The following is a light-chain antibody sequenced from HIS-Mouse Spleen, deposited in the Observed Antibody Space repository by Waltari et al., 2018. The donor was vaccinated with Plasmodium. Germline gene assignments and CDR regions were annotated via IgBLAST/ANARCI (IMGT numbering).Light chain of an antibody. CDR2: DVS. Sequence: SALTQPRSVSGSPGQSVTISCTGTNSDVGGYNYVSWYQQHPGKAPKLMIYDVSKRPSGVPDRFSGSKSGNPASLTISGLQAEDEADYYCCSYAGSYTLVFGGGTKLTVL. V-gene: IGLV2-11*01. J-gene: IGLJ2*01. CDR3: CSYAGSYTLV. CDR1: NSDVGGYNY.